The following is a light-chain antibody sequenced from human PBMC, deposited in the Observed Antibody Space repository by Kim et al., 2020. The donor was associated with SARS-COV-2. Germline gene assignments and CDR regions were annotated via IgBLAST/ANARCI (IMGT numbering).Light chain of an antibody. CDR2: AAS. V-gene: IGKV1-27*01. Sequence: ASVGDRVTITCLASQGISNYLAWYQQKPGKVPKLLIYAASTLQSGVPYRFSGSGSGTDFTLTISSLQPEDVATYYCQKYNSAPRTFGQGTKVDIK. J-gene: IGKJ1*01. CDR1: QGISNY. CDR3: QKYNSAPRT.